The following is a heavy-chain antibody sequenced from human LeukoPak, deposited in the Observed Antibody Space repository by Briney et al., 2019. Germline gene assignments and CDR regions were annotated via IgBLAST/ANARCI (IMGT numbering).Heavy chain of an antibody. J-gene: IGHJ6*03. V-gene: IGHV4-59*01. CDR1: GGSISSYY. CDR2: IYYSGST. CDR3: ATRTAKDSSGWYYYYYYYMDV. D-gene: IGHD6-19*01. Sequence: SETLSLTCTVSGGSISSYYWSWIRQPPGKGLEWIGYIYYSGSTNYNPSLKSRVTISVDTSKNQFSLMLSSVTAADTAVYYCATRTAKDSSGWYYYYYYYMDVWGKGTTVTVSS.